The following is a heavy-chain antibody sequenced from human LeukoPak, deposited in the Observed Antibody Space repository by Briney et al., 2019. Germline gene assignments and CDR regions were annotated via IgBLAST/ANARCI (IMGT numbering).Heavy chain of an antibody. Sequence: GGSLRLSCAAPDFLFSSYAMNWVRQAPGKGLEWVSVIGASGSSAYADSVKGRFTISRDNSKTALYLQMNSLRADDTAVYYCAIGLSSVNDAFDIWGQGTMVTVSS. CDR1: DFLFSSYA. CDR2: IGASGSSA. J-gene: IGHJ3*02. CDR3: AIGLSSVNDAFDI. D-gene: IGHD3-10*01. V-gene: IGHV3-23*01.